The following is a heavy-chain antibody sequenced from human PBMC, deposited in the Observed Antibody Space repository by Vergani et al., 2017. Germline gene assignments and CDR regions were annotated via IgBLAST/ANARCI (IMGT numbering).Heavy chain of an antibody. CDR3: ARGSCLGGSCYKPLFDY. V-gene: IGHV4-38-2*02. CDR1: NYSIRRGYF. D-gene: IGHD2-15*01. J-gene: IGHJ4*02. Sequence: QVQLQESGPGLVKPSETLSLTCTVSNYSIRRGYFWGWIRRPPGKGLEWIASFHHTGMTYNNPSLKSRVTISVDTSKKLISLNLTSVTAADTAVYFCARGSCLGGSCYKPLFDYWGQGILVTVSS. CDR2: FHHTGMT.